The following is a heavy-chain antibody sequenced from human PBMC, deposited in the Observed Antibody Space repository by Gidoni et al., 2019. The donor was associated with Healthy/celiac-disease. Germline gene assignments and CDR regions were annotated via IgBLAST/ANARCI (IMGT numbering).Heavy chain of an antibody. CDR3: ARGEVEGYSSSWYSNYYYGMDV. D-gene: IGHD6-13*01. V-gene: IGHV4-61*02. CDR1: GGALSRGSYS. J-gene: IGHJ6*02. CDR2: IYTSGSN. Sequence: QAQLQESGPGLVKPSQTLTLTCTVSGGALSRGSYSWSWIRQPAGKGLEWIGRIYTSGSNNYNPTLKSRVTISVDTSKNHFSLKLSSVTAADTAVYYCARGEVEGYSSSWYSNYYYGMDVWGQGTTVTVSS.